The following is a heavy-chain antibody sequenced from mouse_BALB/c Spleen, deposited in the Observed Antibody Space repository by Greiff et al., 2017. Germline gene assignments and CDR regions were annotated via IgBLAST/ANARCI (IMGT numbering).Heavy chain of an antibody. J-gene: IGHJ4*01. CDR2: IWSDGST. CDR1: GFSLTSYG. Sequence: QVQLKQSGPDLVAPSQSLSITCTVSGFSLTSYGVHWVRQPPGKGLEWLVVIWSDGSTTYNSALKSRLSISKDNSKSQVFLKMNSLQTDDTAMYYCARQTGSRGAMDYGGQGTSVTVSS. CDR3: ARQTGSRGAMDY. V-gene: IGHV2-6-2*01. D-gene: IGHD1-1*01.